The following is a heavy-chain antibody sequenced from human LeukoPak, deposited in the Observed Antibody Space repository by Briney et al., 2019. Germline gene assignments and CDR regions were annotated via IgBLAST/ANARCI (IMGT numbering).Heavy chain of an antibody. CDR2: IYYSGST. Sequence: PPETLSLTCTVSGGSISSSSYYWGWIRQPPGKGLEWIGTIYYSGSTYYNPSLKSRVTISVDTSKNQFSLKLSSVTAADTAVYYCARDRANNHSGYYFDYWGQGTLVTVSS. D-gene: IGHD1-14*01. CDR3: ARDRANNHSGYYFDY. CDR1: GGSISSSSYY. V-gene: IGHV4-39*07. J-gene: IGHJ4*02.